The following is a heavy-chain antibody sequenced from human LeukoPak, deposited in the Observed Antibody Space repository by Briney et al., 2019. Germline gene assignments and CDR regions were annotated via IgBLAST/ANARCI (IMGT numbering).Heavy chain of an antibody. CDR2: IYSGGST. D-gene: IGHD1-26*01. J-gene: IGHJ4*02. CDR3: ARGGWGFDY. CDR1: GFTFSSYW. V-gene: IGHV3-53*01. Sequence: GGSLRLSCAASGFTFSSYWMHWVRQAPGKGLEWVSVIYSGGSTYYADSVRGRFTISRDNSKNTLYLQMNSLRAEDTAVYYCARGGWGFDYWGQGTLVTVSS.